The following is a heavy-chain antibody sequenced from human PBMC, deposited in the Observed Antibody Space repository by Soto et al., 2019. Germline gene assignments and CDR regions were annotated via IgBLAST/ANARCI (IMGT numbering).Heavy chain of an antibody. CDR2: ISPSSDDI. D-gene: IGHD5-12*01. CDR3: AIPRVYRGYDVIEY. CDR1: GFVFSSYS. J-gene: IGHJ4*02. Sequence: EVQLVESGGGLVKPGGSLRLSCAASGFVFSSYSMNWVRQVAGKGLEWVSSISPSSDDIHYADSVKGRLTISRDNAKTSLYLQMNSLTGEDTGVYYCAIPRVYRGYDVIEYWGQGALVTVSS. V-gene: IGHV3-21*01.